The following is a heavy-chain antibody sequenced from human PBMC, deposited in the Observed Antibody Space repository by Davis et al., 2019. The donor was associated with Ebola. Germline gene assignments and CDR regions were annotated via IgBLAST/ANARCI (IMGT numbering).Heavy chain of an antibody. D-gene: IGHD4-11*01. CDR1: GYTFTSYG. CDR3: ARLDYSNYSRDY. J-gene: IGHJ4*02. V-gene: IGHV1-18*01. CDR2: ISAYNGNT. Sequence: ASVKVSCKASGYTFTSYGISWVRQAPGQGPEWMGWISAYNGNTNYAEKLQGRVTMTTETSTSTAYMELRSLRSDDTAVYYCARLDYSNYSRDYWGQGTLVTVSS.